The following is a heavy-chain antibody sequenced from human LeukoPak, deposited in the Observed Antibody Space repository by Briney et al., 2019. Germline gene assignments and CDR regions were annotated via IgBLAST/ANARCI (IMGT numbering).Heavy chain of an antibody. CDR3: ARVSSLRYGSGSYYSDY. D-gene: IGHD3-10*01. J-gene: IGHJ4*02. CDR1: GYTFTGYY. Sequence: ASVKVSCRASGYTFTGYYMHWVRQAPGQGLEWMGWINPNSGGTNYAQKFQGRVTMTRDTSISTAYMELSRLRSDDTAVYYCARVSSLRYGSGSYYSDYWGQGALVTVSS. CDR2: INPNSGGT. V-gene: IGHV1-2*02.